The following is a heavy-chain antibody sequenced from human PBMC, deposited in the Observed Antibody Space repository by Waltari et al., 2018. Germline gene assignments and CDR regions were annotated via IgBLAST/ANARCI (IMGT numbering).Heavy chain of an antibody. J-gene: IGHJ4*02. CDR3: ARGGMWIQLWLYGYYFDY. CDR1: GYTFTGYY. Sequence: QVQLVQSGAEVKKPGASVKVSCKASGYTFTGYYMHWVRQAPGQGLEWMGWINPNSGGTNYAQEFQGRVTMTRDTSISTAYMELSRLRSDDTAVYYCARGGMWIQLWLYGYYFDYWGQGTLVTVSS. CDR2: INPNSGGT. D-gene: IGHD5-18*01. V-gene: IGHV1-2*02.